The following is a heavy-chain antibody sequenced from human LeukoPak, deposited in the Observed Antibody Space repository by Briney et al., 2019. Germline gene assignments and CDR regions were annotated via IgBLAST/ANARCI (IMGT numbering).Heavy chain of an antibody. CDR3: ARDDYGLETHDY. CDR1: GFTLSSYS. V-gene: IGHV3-48*01. J-gene: IGHJ4*02. CDR2: ISSSSTTI. Sequence: GGSLRLSCAASGFTLSSYSMNWVRQAPGKGLEWVSHISSSSTTIYYADSVEGRFTISSDNSKNTVFLQMNSLRAEDTAVYYCARDDYGLETHDYWGQGTLVTVSS. D-gene: IGHD4-17*01.